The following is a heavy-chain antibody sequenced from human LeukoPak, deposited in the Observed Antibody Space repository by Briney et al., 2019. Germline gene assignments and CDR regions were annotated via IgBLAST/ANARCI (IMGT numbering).Heavy chain of an antibody. Sequence: GRSVRLSCAAAGFSFSSYAMHWVRQAPGKGLEWVAVISYDGSNKYYADSVKGRFTISRDNSKNTLYLQMNSLRAEDTAVYYCARPPPTSSGWYFDYWGQGTLVTVSS. D-gene: IGHD6-19*01. J-gene: IGHJ4*02. CDR1: GFSFSSYA. V-gene: IGHV3-30*04. CDR2: ISYDGSNK. CDR3: ARPPPTSSGWYFDY.